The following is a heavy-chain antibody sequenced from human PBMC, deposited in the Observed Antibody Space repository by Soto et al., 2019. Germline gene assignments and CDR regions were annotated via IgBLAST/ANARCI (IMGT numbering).Heavy chain of an antibody. CDR3: ARAGAVFGLGDV. Sequence: SETLSLTCAVYGGSFSGYYWSWIRQPPGKGLEWIGEINHSGSTNYNPSLKSRVTISVDTSKNQFSLKLSSVTAADTAVYYCARAGAVFGLGDVWGQGTTVTV. V-gene: IGHV4-34*01. CDR1: GGSFSGYY. D-gene: IGHD3-10*02. J-gene: IGHJ6*02. CDR2: INHSGST.